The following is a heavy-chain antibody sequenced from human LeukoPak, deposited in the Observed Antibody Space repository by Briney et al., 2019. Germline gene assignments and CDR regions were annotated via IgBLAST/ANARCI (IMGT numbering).Heavy chain of an antibody. CDR3: ARLESSYGRYDFDY. CDR1: GGSISGYY. CDR2: IYYSGGT. V-gene: IGHV4-59*08. Sequence: SETLSLTCTVSGGSISGYYWNWIRQPPGKGLEWVGYIYYSGGTNYNPSLRSRVTISLDTSKSQFSLKLSSATAADTAVYYCARLESSYGRYDFDYWGQGTLVTVSS. D-gene: IGHD6-19*01. J-gene: IGHJ4*02.